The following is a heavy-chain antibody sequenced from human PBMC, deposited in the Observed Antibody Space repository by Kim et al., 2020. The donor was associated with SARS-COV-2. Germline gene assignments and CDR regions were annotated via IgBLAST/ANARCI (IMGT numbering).Heavy chain of an antibody. Sequence: TKYSQKCQGRVTITRDTSASTAYMELSSLRSEDTAVYYCARLGSDYCFDYWGQGTLVTVSS. D-gene: IGHD4-17*01. CDR3: ARLGSDYCFDY. V-gene: IGHV1-3*01. CDR2: T. J-gene: IGHJ4*02.